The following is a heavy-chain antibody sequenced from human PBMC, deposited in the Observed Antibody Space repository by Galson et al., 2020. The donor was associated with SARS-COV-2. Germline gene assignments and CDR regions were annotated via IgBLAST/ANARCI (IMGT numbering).Heavy chain of an antibody. CDR1: GDSISSGCYY. CDR3: ARAIRDSGSGAINWFDP. D-gene: IGHD3-10*01. CDR2: IYYSAST. J-gene: IGHJ5*02. Sequence: SETLSLTCTVSGDSISSGCYYWSCIRQHPGKGLEWIGYIYYSASTYYNPSLKSRLTISVDTAKNQFPLKLSSVTAADTAVYYCARAIRDSGSGAINWFDPWGKGTLVTVSS. V-gene: IGHV4-31*03.